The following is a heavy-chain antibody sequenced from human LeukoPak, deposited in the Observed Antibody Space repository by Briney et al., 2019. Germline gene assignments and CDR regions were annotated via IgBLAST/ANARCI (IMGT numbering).Heavy chain of an antibody. CDR1: GGSISSYY. V-gene: IGHV4-59*01. D-gene: IGHD6-6*01. CDR3: ARIAARYFVDC. CDR2: MHYSGST. J-gene: IGHJ4*02. Sequence: SETLSLTCTVSGGSISSYYWSWHRPPPGKGLEWIGYMHYSGSTNYNPSLKSRVTISGGTSKNQFSLKLSSETAADTAVYYCARIAARYFVDCWGQGTLVTAAS.